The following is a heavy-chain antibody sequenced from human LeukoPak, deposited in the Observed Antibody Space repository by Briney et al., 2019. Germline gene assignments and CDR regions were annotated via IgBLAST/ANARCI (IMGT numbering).Heavy chain of an antibody. CDR2: ISGSGGST. J-gene: IGHJ4*02. CDR1: GFTVSSNY. Sequence: GGSLRLSCAASGFTVSSNYMSWVRQAPGKGLEWVSAISGSGGSTYYADSVKGRFTISRDNSKNTLYLQMNSLRAEDTAVYYCAKEGGIAARGDFDYWGQGTLVTVSS. V-gene: IGHV3-23*01. D-gene: IGHD6-6*01. CDR3: AKEGGIAARGDFDY.